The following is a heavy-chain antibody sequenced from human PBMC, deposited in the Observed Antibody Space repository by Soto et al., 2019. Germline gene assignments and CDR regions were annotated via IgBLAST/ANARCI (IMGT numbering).Heavy chain of an antibody. CDR2: IIPIFGTA. D-gene: IGHD2-15*01. Sequence: QVQLVQSGAEVKKPGSSVNVSCKASGGTFSSYAISWVRQAPGQGLEWMGGIIPIFGTANYAQKFQGRVTITADESTSTAYMELSSLRSEDTAVYYCARVRCSGGSCYSGWFDPWGQGTLVTVSS. J-gene: IGHJ5*02. CDR3: ARVRCSGGSCYSGWFDP. V-gene: IGHV1-69*01. CDR1: GGTFSSYA.